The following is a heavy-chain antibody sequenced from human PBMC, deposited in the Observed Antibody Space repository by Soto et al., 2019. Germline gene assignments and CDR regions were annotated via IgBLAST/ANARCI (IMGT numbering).Heavy chain of an antibody. D-gene: IGHD3-10*01. CDR3: ARGGVSYYYGMDV. J-gene: IGHJ6*02. Sequence: VQLVQSGAEVQKPASSVKVSCKASVGTFSSDAIIWVRQAPGQGLEWMGGIIPIFGTANYAQKFQGRVTITADESTSTAYMELSSLRSEDTAVYYCARGGVSYYYGMDVWGHGTTVTVSS. CDR1: VGTFSSDA. V-gene: IGHV1-69*01. CDR2: IIPIFGTA.